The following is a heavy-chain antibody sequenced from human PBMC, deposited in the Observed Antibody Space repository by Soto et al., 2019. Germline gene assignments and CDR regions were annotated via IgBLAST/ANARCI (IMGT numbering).Heavy chain of an antibody. CDR3: AKDAVYNDGLWLMDH. D-gene: IGHD2-21*01. V-gene: IGHV3-23*05. CDR1: GLPHSSFA. CDR2: IYGSGRGI. Sequence: GSLRLSCTASGLPHSSFAMMWVRQAPGKGPECVSGIYGSGRGIEYADSVKGRFTISRDNSKNTVYLQMTDLRADDTAVYYCAKDAVYNDGLWLMDHWGQGTQVTVSS. J-gene: IGHJ4*02.